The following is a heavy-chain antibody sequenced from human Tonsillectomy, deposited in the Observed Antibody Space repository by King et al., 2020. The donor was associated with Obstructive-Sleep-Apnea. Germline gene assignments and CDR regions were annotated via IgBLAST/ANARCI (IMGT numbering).Heavy chain of an antibody. D-gene: IGHD6-13*01. CDR1: GFTFSSYG. J-gene: IGHJ4*02. Sequence: VQLVESGGGVVQPGRSLRLSCAASGFTFSSYGMHWVRQAPGKGLEGVAVISYDGSNKYYADSVKGRFTISRDNSKNTLYLQMNSLRAEDTAVYYCAKDRESSSWYQPPLGYWGQGTLVTVSS. CDR2: ISYDGSNK. CDR3: AKDRESSSWYQPPLGY. V-gene: IGHV3-30*18.